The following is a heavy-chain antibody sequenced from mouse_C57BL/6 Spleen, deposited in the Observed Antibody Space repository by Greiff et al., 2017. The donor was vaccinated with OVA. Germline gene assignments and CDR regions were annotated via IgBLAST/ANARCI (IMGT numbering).Heavy chain of an antibody. CDR2: INPSSGYT. Sequence: QVQLQQSGAELAKPGASVKLSCKASGYTFTSYWMHWVKQRPGQGLEWIGYINPSSGYTKYNQKFKDKATLTADKSSSTAYMQLSSLTYEDSAVYYGARCDYGRMCYFDYWGQGTTLTVSS. J-gene: IGHJ2*01. CDR1: GYTFTSYW. D-gene: IGHD1-1*01. CDR3: ARCDYGRMCYFDY. V-gene: IGHV1-7*01.